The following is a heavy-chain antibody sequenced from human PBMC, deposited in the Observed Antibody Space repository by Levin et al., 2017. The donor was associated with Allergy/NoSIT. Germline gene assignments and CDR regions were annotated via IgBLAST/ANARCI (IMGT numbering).Heavy chain of an antibody. J-gene: IGHJ4*02. V-gene: IGHV2-70*11. CDR1: GFSDTTSGMS. CDR3: ARSLDSTAWLHLLY. Sequence: QTLSLTCTFSGFSDTTSGMSVSWLRQPPGKALEWLARIYWDDEKYYSTSLKTRLTISKDTSKNQVVLTMTDMDPADTATYYCARSLDSTAWLHLLYWGQGALVTVSS. CDR2: IYWDDEK. D-gene: IGHD6-19*01.